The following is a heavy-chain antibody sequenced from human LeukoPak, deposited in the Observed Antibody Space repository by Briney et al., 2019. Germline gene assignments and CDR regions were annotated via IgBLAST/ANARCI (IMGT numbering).Heavy chain of an antibody. CDR1: GGSISSGSYY. Sequence: SQTLSLTCTVSGGSISSGSYYWGWIRQPAGKGLEWIGRIYTSGSTNYNPSLKSRVTISVDTSKNQFSLKLSSVTAADTAVYYCARDEGYYDSSGLDPWGQGTLVTVSS. D-gene: IGHD3-22*01. CDR2: IYTSGST. V-gene: IGHV4-61*02. J-gene: IGHJ5*02. CDR3: ARDEGYYDSSGLDP.